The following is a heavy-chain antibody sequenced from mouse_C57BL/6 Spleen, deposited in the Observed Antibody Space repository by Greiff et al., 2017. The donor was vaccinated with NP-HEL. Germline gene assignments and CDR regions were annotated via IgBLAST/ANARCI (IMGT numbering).Heavy chain of an antibody. J-gene: IGHJ4*01. V-gene: IGHV1-82*01. D-gene: IGHD2-3*01. CDR2: IYPGDGDT. Sequence: VQLQQSGPELVKPGASVKISCKASGYAFSSSWMNWVKQRPGKGLEWIGRIYPGDGDTNYNGKFKGKATLTADKSSSTAYMQLSSLTSEDSAVYFCARYTIYDGYYYAMDDWGQGTSVTVSS. CDR3: ARYTIYDGYYYAMDD. CDR1: GYAFSSSW.